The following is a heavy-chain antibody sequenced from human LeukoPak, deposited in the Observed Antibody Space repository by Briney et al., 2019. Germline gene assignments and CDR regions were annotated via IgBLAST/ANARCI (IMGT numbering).Heavy chain of an antibody. J-gene: IGHJ3*02. V-gene: IGHV3-7*01. CDR1: GFTFSRSW. CDR2: IKQDGSAI. D-gene: IGHD5-18*01. Sequence: PGGSLRLSCAASGFTFSRSWMSWVRQAPGKGLEWVANIKQDGSAIYYVDSVKGRFTISRDNSKNTLYLQMNSLRAEDTAVYYCARGQGGYSYGLGAFDIWGQGTMVTVSS. CDR3: ARGQGGYSYGLGAFDI.